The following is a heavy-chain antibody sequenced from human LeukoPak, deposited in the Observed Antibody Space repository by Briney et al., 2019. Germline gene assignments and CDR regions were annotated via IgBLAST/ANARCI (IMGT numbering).Heavy chain of an antibody. CDR2: INWNSDSI. CDR1: GFTFDDYA. CDR3: VTNGGGDSGYGNFDY. V-gene: IGHV3-9*01. J-gene: IGHJ4*02. D-gene: IGHD5-12*01. Sequence: GGSLRLSCAVSGFTFDDYAMHWVRQVPGKGLEWVSGINWNSDSIGYAVRGRFTISRDNATNSLYLQMNSLRVEDTALYYCVTNGGGDSGYGNFDYWGQGTLVTVSS.